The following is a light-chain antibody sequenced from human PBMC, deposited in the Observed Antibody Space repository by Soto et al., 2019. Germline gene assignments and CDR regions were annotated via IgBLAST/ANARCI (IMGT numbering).Light chain of an antibody. CDR3: QQYHKWPQT. V-gene: IGKV3-15*01. CDR2: GAS. Sequence: EIVMTQSPPTLSVSPGESATLSCRAGQSVSTNVAWYQQKAGQAPRLLIYGASIRATGIPARFSGSGSGTEFTLTITRLQSEDFAVYHCQQYHKWPQTFGQGTTVDI. CDR1: QSVSTN. J-gene: IGKJ1*01.